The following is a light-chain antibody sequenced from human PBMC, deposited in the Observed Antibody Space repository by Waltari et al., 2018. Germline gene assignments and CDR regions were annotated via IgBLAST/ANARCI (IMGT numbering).Light chain of an antibody. CDR1: RSVFYTDYNKNY. CDR2: WAS. CDR3: HQHYTTPWT. J-gene: IGKJ1*01. V-gene: IGKV4-1*01. Sequence: DIAMTQSPDSLAVSLGERATINCKSSRSVFYTDYNKNYLNWYQQKPGQPPQLLISWASTRESGVPDRFIGSGSGTDFTLTISSLQAEDVAVYYCHQHYTTPWTFGQGTLVEL.